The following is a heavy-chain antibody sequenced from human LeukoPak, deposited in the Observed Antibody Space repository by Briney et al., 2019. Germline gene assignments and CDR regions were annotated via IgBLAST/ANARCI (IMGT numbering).Heavy chain of an antibody. J-gene: IGHJ5*02. CDR1: GGSISSSNW. CDR2: IYHSGST. V-gene: IGHV4-4*02. CDR3: ARDRFGYGDYREGWFDP. D-gene: IGHD4-17*01. Sequence: SETLSLTCAVSGGSISSSNWWSWVRQPPGKGLEWIGEIYHSGSTNYNPSLKSRVTISVDKSKNQFSLKLSSVTAADTAVYYCARDRFGYGDYREGWFDPWGRGTLVTVSS.